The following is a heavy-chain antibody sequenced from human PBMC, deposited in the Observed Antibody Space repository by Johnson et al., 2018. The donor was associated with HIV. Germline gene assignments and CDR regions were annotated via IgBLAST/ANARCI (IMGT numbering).Heavy chain of an antibody. CDR1: GFTFSSYG. CDR2: IRYDGSNK. D-gene: IGHD6-19*01. V-gene: IGHV3-30*02. Sequence: VQLVESGGGVVQPGGSLRLSCAASGFTFSSYGMHWVRQAPGKGLEWVAFIRYDGSNKYYADSVKGRFTISRDNSKNTLYLQMNSLRAEDTAVYYCAKGHSIAVVEGDDAFDIWGQGTMVTVSS. CDR3: AKGHSIAVVEGDDAFDI. J-gene: IGHJ3*02.